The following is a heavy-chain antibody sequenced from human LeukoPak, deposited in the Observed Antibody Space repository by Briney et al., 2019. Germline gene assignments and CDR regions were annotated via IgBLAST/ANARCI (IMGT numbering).Heavy chain of an antibody. D-gene: IGHD2-2*01. Sequence: SETLSLTCAVYVGPFSGYYWSWIRQPPGKGLEWIGEINHSGSTNYNPSLKSRVTISVDTSKNQFSLKLSSVTAADTAVYYCARHRVGYYYYYMDVWGKGTTVTVSS. CDR3: ARHRVGYYYYYMDV. J-gene: IGHJ6*03. CDR2: INHSGST. CDR1: VGPFSGYY. V-gene: IGHV4-34*01.